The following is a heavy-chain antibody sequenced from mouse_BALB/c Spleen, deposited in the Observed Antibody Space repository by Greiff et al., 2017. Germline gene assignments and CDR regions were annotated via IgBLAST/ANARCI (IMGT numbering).Heavy chain of an antibody. D-gene: IGHD1-1*01. V-gene: IGHV5-9-4*01. CDR1: GFTFSSYA. J-gene: IGHJ3*01. CDR3: ARVYDYSFAY. Sequence: EVKLVESGGGLVKPGGSLKLSCAASGFTFSSYAMSWVRQSPEKRLEWVAEISSGGSYTYYPDTVTGRFTISRDNAKNTLYLEMSSLRSEDTAMYYCARVYDYSFAYWGQGTLVTVSA. CDR2: ISSGGSYT.